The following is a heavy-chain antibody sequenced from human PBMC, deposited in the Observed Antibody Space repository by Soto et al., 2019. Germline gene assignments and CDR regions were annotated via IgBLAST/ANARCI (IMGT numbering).Heavy chain of an antibody. CDR1: RFSFRTYA. CDR2: ISASGGST. J-gene: IGHJ4*02. CDR3: AKSTRQYGDRVSFDY. V-gene: IGHV3-23*01. D-gene: IGHD4-17*01. Sequence: EVQLLESGGGLVQPGGSLRLSCAASRFSFRTYAMSWVRQAPGKGLEWVSSISASGGSTYYADSVKGRFTISRDNSKSTLFLQMRSLRDEDTAVYYCAKSTRQYGDRVSFDYWGQGTLVTVSS.